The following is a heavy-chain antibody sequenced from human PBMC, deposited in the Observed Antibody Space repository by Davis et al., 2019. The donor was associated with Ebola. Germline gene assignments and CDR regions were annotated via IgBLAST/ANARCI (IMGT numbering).Heavy chain of an antibody. D-gene: IGHD5-18*01. CDR1: GFTFSSYG. CDR3: ARGGIQLWLEDYYYGMDV. CDR2: ISSNGGST. V-gene: IGHV3-64*04. Sequence: GESLKISCAASGFTFSSYGMHWVRQAPGKGLEYVSAISSNGGSTYYADSVKGRFTISRDNSKNTLYLQMNSLRAEDTAVYYCARGGIQLWLEDYYYGMDVWGQGTTVTVSS. J-gene: IGHJ6*02.